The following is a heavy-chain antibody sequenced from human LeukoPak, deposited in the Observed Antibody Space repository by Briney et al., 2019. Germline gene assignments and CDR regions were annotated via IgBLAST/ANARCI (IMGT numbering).Heavy chain of an antibody. Sequence: SQTLSLTCTVSGGSISSGSYYWSWIRQPAGKGLEWIGRIYTSGSTNYNPSLKSRVTISVDTSKNQFSLKLSSVTAADTAVYYCARRALGAADYWGQGTLVTVSS. CDR2: IYTSGST. CDR1: GGSISSGSYY. D-gene: IGHD1-26*01. V-gene: IGHV4-61*02. CDR3: ARRALGAADY. J-gene: IGHJ4*02.